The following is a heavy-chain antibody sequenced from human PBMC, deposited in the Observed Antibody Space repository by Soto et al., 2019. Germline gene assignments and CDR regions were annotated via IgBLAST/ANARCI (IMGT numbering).Heavy chain of an antibody. CDR1: GFTFSSYW. CDR3: ARDRVLKYYYGSGSRWFDY. CDR2: IKQDGSEK. Sequence: GGSLRLSCAASGFTFSSYWMSWVRQAPGKGLEWVANIKQDGSEKYYVDSVKGRFTISRDNAKNSLYLQMNSLRAEDTAVYYCARDRVLKYYYGSGSRWFDYWGQGTLVTVSS. D-gene: IGHD3-10*01. V-gene: IGHV3-7*01. J-gene: IGHJ4*02.